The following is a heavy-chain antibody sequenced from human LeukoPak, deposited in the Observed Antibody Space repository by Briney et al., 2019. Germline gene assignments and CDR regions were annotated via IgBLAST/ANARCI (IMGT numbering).Heavy chain of an antibody. CDR1: GDSISSGSYC. V-gene: IGHV4-39*01. CDR2: MHYRGST. D-gene: IGHD5-18*01. J-gene: IGHJ4*02. Sequence: SETLSLTCTVSGDSISSGSYCWGWIRQPPGKGLEWIGSMHYRGSTYYNPSLKSRVTISIDTSKNQFSLKLSSVTAADTAVYYCARRGRLWPDFDYWGQGILVTVSS. CDR3: ARRGRLWPDFDY.